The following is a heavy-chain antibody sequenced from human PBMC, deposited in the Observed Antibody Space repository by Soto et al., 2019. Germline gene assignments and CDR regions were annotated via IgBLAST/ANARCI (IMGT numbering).Heavy chain of an antibody. V-gene: IGHV3-9*01. CDR3: AKGHYDILTGPMDV. Sequence: EVQLVESGGGLVQPGRSLRLSCAASGFTFDDYAIHWVRQAPGKGLEWVSGINWNSRSIGYADSVKGRFTISRDNAKNSLYLQMNSLRVEDTALYYCAKGHYDILTGPMDVWGKGTTVTVSS. CDR2: INWNSRSI. CDR1: GFTFDDYA. J-gene: IGHJ6*03. D-gene: IGHD3-9*01.